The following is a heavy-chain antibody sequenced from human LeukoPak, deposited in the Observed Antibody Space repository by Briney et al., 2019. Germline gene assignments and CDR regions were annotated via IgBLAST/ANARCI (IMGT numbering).Heavy chain of an antibody. D-gene: IGHD3-9*01. J-gene: IGHJ5*02. CDR2: IYPCDSHT. V-gene: IGHV5-51*01. Sequence: GESLKISCQGSGYSFTSYWIGWVRQMPGKGLEWIGIIYPCDSHTRYPPSFQGHDTISADKSISTAYLQWSSLKASDTAMYYCAREEYCDWSNPRTNWFDPWGQGTLVTVSS. CDR3: AREEYCDWSNPRTNWFDP. CDR1: GYSFTSYW.